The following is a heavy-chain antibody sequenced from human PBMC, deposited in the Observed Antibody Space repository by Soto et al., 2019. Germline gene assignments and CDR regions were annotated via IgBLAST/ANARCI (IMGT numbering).Heavy chain of an antibody. CDR1: GYTFTSYA. J-gene: IGHJ6*03. V-gene: IGHV1-3*01. CDR2: INAGNGNT. Sequence: GASVKVSCKASGYTFTSYAMHWVRQAPGQRLEWMGRINAGNGNTKYSQKFQGRVTITRDTSASTAYMELSSLRSEDTAVYYCARRSLTVPSYYYYMDVWGKGTTVTVSS. D-gene: IGHD2-2*01. CDR3: ARRSLTVPSYYYYMDV.